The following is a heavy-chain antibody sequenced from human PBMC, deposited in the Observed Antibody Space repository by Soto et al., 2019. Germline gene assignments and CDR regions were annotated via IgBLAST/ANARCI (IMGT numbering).Heavy chain of an antibody. Sequence: QVQLVQSGAEVKKPGASVKVSCKASGYTFTSYDINWVRQATGQGLEWMGWMNPNRGNTGYAQKFQGRVNMTMHTSISTAYMERSSLRSEATAVYYCPRGNYYGSWSRGDFDYWGQGTLVTVSS. J-gene: IGHJ4*02. V-gene: IGHV1-8*01. D-gene: IGHD3-10*01. CDR1: GYTFTSYD. CDR3: PRGNYYGSWSRGDFDY. CDR2: MNPNRGNT.